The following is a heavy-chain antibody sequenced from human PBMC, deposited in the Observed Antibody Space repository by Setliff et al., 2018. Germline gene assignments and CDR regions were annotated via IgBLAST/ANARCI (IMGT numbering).Heavy chain of an antibody. Sequence: GASVKVSCKASGYTFTSYAMHWVRQAPGQRLEWMGWINAGNGNTKYSQKFQGRVTITRDTSASTAYMELSSLRSEDTAVYYCARDGGYCSGGSCYGLDYWGQGTLVTVSS. CDR2: INAGNGNT. CDR3: ARDGGYCSGGSCYGLDY. D-gene: IGHD2-15*01. J-gene: IGHJ4*02. CDR1: GYTFTSYA. V-gene: IGHV1-3*01.